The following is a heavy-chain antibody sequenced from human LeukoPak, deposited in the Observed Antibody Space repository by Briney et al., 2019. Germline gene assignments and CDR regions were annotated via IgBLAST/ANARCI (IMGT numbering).Heavy chain of an antibody. J-gene: IGHJ4*02. D-gene: IGHD3-22*01. Sequence: PGGSLRLSCAASGFTFSDYFMSWVRQAPGKGLEWLSYINGRGTYIDYAESLKGRITISRDNAQNSLYLQMNSLRAEDTAVYYCAREPGYYYDSSGPTDYFDYWGQGTLVTVSS. CDR3: AREPGYYYDSSGPTDYFDY. CDR2: INGRGTYI. V-gene: IGHV3-11*06. CDR1: GFTFSDYF.